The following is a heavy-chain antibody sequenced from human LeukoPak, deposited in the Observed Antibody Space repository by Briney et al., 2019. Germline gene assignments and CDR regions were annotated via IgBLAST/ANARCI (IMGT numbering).Heavy chain of an antibody. D-gene: IGHD5-18*01. CDR1: GGSISSGSYS. J-gene: IGHJ3*02. CDR2: IYHSGST. V-gene: IGHV4-30-2*01. Sequence: SETLSLTCTVSGGSISSGSYSWSWIRQPPGKGLEWIGYIYHSGSTYYNPSLKSRVTISVDRSKNQFSLKLSSVTAADTAVYYCARALRGYSYGLDIWGQGTMVTVSS. CDR3: ARALRGYSYGLDI.